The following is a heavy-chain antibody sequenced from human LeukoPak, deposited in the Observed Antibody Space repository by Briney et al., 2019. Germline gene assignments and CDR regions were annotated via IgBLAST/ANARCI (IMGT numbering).Heavy chain of an antibody. CDR3: ASGGSVVASSAFDI. V-gene: IGHV6-1*01. CDR2: TYYRSKWYN. J-gene: IGHJ3*02. D-gene: IGHD2-15*01. Sequence: SQTLSLTCAISGDIVSSNSAAWNWIRQSPSRGLEWLGRTYYRSKWYNDYAVSVKSRITINPDTSKNQFSLQLNSVTPEDTAVYYCASGGSVVASSAFDIWGQGTMVTVSS. CDR1: GDIVSSNSAA.